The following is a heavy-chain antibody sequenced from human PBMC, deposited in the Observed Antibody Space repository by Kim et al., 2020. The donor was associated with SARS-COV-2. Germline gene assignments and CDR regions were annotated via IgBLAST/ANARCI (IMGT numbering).Heavy chain of an antibody. Sequence: GGSLRLSFAASGFTFSGSAMHWVRQASGKGLEWVGRIRSKANSYATAYAASVKGRFTISRDDSKNTAYLQMNSLKTEDTAVYYCTALKGPSIKFGESPSGTFGGKYGMDVWGQGTTVTISS. CDR3: TALKGPSIKFGESPSGTFGGKYGMDV. J-gene: IGHJ6*02. CDR2: IRSKANSYAT. D-gene: IGHD3-16*01. CDR1: GFTFSGSA. V-gene: IGHV3-73*01.